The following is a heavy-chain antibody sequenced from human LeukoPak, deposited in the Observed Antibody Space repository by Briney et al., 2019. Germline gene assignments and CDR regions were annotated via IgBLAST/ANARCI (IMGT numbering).Heavy chain of an antibody. CDR2: IYWDDDK. V-gene: IGHV2-5*02. CDR1: GFSLSASEVG. J-gene: IGHJ4*02. CDR3: AHSSLWFGDHYFDY. D-gene: IGHD3-10*01. Sequence: ESGPTLVNPTQTLTLTCTFSGFSLSASEVGVGCIRQPPGKALEWLALIYWDDDKRYSPSLKSRLTITKDTSKNQVVLTMTNMDPVDTATYYCAHSSLWFGDHYFDYWGQGTLVTVSS.